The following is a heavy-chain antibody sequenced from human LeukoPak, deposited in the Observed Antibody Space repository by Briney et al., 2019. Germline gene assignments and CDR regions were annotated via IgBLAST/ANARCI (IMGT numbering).Heavy chain of an antibody. V-gene: IGHV1-69*05. Sequence: SVKVSCKASGGTFSSYAISWVRQAPGQGLGWMGGIIPIFGTANYAQKFQGRVTITTDESTSTAYMELSSLRSEDTAVYYCAVGGYDFWSQVDYWGQGTLVTVSS. CDR2: IIPIFGTA. D-gene: IGHD3-3*01. CDR1: GGTFSSYA. J-gene: IGHJ4*02. CDR3: AVGGYDFWSQVDY.